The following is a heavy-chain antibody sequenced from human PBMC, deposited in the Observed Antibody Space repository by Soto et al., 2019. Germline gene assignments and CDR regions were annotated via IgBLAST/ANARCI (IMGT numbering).Heavy chain of an antibody. D-gene: IGHD3-9*01. Sequence: SETLSLTCTVSGGSISSYYWSWIRQPPGKGLEWIGYIYYSGSTNYNPSLKSRVTISVDTSKNQFSLKLSSVTAADTAVYYCASGYYDILTGYYISPFDYWGQGTLVTVSS. V-gene: IGHV4-59*08. CDR1: GGSISSYY. J-gene: IGHJ4*02. CDR2: IYYSGST. CDR3: ASGYYDILTGYYISPFDY.